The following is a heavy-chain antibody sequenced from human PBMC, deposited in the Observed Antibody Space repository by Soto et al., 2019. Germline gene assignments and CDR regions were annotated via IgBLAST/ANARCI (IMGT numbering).Heavy chain of an antibody. Sequence: EVQLLESGGGLAQPGVSLTLSCAASGFTFRDYTMTWVRQAPGQVLECISVILSDYNTFYAGSVRGRFTISRDNSKSTINLDMNSLRAEDTAVYYCARRTNGYFGYWGQGALVTVSS. V-gene: IGHV3-23*03. D-gene: IGHD2-8*01. CDR3: ARRTNGYFGY. J-gene: IGHJ4*02. CDR1: GFTFRDYT. CDR2: ILSDYNT.